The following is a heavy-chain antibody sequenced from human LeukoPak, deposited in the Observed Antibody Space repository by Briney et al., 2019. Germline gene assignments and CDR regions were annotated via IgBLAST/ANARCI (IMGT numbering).Heavy chain of an antibody. CDR2: INPSGGST. CDR1: GYTFTNYY. Sequence: ASVKVSCTASGYTFTNYYMHWVRQAPGQGLEWMGIINPSGGSTSYAQKFQARVTMTRDTSTSTVSMELSSLRSEDTAVYYCAKSEVGAISWVHWGQGTLVIVSS. CDR3: AKSEVGAISWVH. D-gene: IGHD1-26*01. V-gene: IGHV1-46*01. J-gene: IGHJ4*02.